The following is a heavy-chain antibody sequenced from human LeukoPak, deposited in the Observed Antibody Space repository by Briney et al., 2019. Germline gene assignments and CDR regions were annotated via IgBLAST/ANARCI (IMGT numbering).Heavy chain of an antibody. CDR3: ARDRSGGSSDVVDAFDI. D-gene: IGHD6-13*01. V-gene: IGHV1-46*01. CDR2: INPSGGST. CDR1: GYTFTSYY. Sequence: ASVKVSCKASGYTFTSYYMHWVRQAPGQGLEWMGIINPSGGSTSYAQKFQGRVTMTRDTSTSTVYIELSSLRSEDTAVYYCARDRSGGSSDVVDAFDIWGQGTMVTVSS. J-gene: IGHJ3*02.